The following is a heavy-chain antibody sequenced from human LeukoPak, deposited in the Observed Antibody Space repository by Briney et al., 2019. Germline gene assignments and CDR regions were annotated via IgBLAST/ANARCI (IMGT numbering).Heavy chain of an antibody. V-gene: IGHV4-59*01. Sequence: ETLSLTCTVSGGSISGYYWSWIRQPPGKGLERIGYIYYSGSTNYNPSLKSRVTISVYTSKNQFSLKLSSVTAADTAVYYCARLKYYYDSSGYRAEHFQHWGQGTLVTVSS. CDR1: GGSISGYY. CDR3: ARLKYYYDSSGYRAEHFQH. CDR2: IYYSGST. J-gene: IGHJ1*01. D-gene: IGHD3-22*01.